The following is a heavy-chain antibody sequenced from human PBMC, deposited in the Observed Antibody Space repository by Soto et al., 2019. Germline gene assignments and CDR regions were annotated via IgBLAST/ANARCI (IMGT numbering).Heavy chain of an antibody. V-gene: IGHV3-48*01. CDR1: GFTFSSYS. J-gene: IGHJ4*02. CDR2: IRSSGSPI. CDR3: TRDPEALDY. Sequence: PGGSLRLSCAASGFTFSSYSMNWVRQAPGKGLEWVSYIRSSGSPIYYADSVKGRFTISRDIAKNSLYLQMSSLRAEDTAVYYCTRDPEALDYWGLGTLVTVSS.